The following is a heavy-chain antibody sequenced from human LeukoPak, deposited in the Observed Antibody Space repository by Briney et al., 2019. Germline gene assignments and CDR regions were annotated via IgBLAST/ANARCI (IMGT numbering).Heavy chain of an antibody. V-gene: IGHV1-18*01. CDR3: ERWGYYDILSGYYLPSGADC. Sequence: ASVKVSCKASGYTFTSYGISWVRQAPGQGLEGMGWISAYNGNTNYAQKLQGRVTMTTDTSTSTAYMELRSLRSVDTAVYYCERWGYYDILSGYYLPSGADCWGQGTLVTVSS. CDR2: ISAYNGNT. D-gene: IGHD3-9*01. CDR1: GYTFTSYG. J-gene: IGHJ4*02.